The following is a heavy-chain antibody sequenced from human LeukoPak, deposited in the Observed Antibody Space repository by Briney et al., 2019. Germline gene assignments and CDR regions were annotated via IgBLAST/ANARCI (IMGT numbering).Heavy chain of an antibody. D-gene: IGHD3-3*01. J-gene: IGHJ4*02. CDR2: IYYSGST. Sequence: SETLSLTCTVSGGSISSYHWSWIRQPPGKGLECIGFIYYSGSTNHNPSLKSRVTISVDTSKNQFSLKLSSVTAADTAVYYCARGSTIFGNWGQGTLVTVSS. V-gene: IGHV4-59*12. CDR1: GGSISSYH. CDR3: ARGSTIFGN.